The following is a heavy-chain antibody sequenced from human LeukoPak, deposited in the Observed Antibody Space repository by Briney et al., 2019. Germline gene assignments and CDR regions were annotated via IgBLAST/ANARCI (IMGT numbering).Heavy chain of an antibody. CDR3: AKPTRGGGGSFLIDH. J-gene: IGHJ4*02. D-gene: IGHD1-26*01. CDR1: GFTFSDYA. V-gene: IGHV3-33*06. Sequence: GRSLRLSCATSGFTFSDYAMNWVRQAPGKGLEWVAVIWYDASDKYYGDSVKGRLTISRDNSKNTLYLEMDSLRVEDTAVYFCAKPTRGGGGSFLIDHWGQGTLVTVSS. CDR2: IWYDASDK.